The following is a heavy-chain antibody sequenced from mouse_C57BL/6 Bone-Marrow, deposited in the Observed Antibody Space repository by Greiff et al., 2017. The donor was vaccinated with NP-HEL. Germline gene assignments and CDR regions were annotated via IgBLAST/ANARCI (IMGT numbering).Heavy chain of an antibody. CDR1: GYTFTSYW. J-gene: IGHJ2*01. D-gene: IGHD1-1*01. CDR3: ARGVLRSYFDY. CDR2: IDPSDSYT. Sequence: VQLQQPGAELVRPGTSVKLSCKASGYTFTSYWMHWVKQRPGQGLEWIGVIDPSDSYTNYNQKFKGKATLTVDTSSSTAYMQLSSLTSEDSAVYYCARGVLRSYFDYWGQGTTLTVSS. V-gene: IGHV1-59*01.